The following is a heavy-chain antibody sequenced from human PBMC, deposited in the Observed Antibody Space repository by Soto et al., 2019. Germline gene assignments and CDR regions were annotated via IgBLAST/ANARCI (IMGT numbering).Heavy chain of an antibody. CDR1: GYSFASYW. J-gene: IGHJ6*02. Sequence: GESLKISCQGSGYSFASYWIGWVRQMPGKDLEWMGTIYPGDSDTRYSPSFQGQVTISADKSLRTAYLQWTSLKASDTALYYCARTRSFTLGFYYDGMDVWGQGTTVTVSS. CDR3: ARTRSFTLGFYYDGMDV. V-gene: IGHV5-51*01. CDR2: IYPGDSDT. D-gene: IGHD6-6*01.